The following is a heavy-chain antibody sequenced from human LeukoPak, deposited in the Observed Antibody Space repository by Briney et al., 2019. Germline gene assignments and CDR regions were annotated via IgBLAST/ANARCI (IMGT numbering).Heavy chain of an antibody. CDR3: ARDLDNGDSLVDFDY. V-gene: IGHV3-21*01. Sequence: GGSLRLSCAASGFTFSSYEMNWVRQAPGKGLEWVSSTSSSSSYIYYADSVKGRFTISRDNAKNSLYLQMNSLRAEDTAVYYCARDLDNGDSLVDFDYWGQGTLVTVSS. CDR1: GFTFSSYE. CDR2: TSSSSSYI. D-gene: IGHD4-17*01. J-gene: IGHJ4*02.